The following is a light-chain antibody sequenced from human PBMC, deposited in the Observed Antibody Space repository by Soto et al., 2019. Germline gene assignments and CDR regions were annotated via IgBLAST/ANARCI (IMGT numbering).Light chain of an antibody. Sequence: IQMTQSPSSLSASVGDRVTITFRASQSISTYLHWYQQKVGKAPKLLISAASKLQGGVPSRFSASGSGTEFTLTLNSLQPEDYATYYCQQGYSTPWTFGQGTNVDI. CDR1: QSISTY. CDR3: QQGYSTPWT. CDR2: AAS. V-gene: IGKV1-39*01. J-gene: IGKJ1*01.